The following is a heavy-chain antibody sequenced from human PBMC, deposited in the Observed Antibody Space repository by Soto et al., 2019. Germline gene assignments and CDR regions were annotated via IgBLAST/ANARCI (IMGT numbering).Heavy chain of an antibody. CDR2: ISNDGSYN. J-gene: IGHJ6*02. CDR3: ARDRGYYYYGMDV. V-gene: IGHV3-33*01. Sequence: QVQLVDSGGGVVQPGRSLRLSCAASGFTFSTYGMHWVRQAPDKGLEWVAVISNDGSYNSYADSVKGRFTISSDDSRNRLYLQMNSLRAEDTAVYYCARDRGYYYYGMDVWGQGTTVTVSS. CDR1: GFTFSTYG.